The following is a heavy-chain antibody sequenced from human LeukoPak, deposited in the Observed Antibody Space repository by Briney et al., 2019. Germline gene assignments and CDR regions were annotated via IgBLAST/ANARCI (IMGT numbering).Heavy chain of an antibody. CDR2: ISAYNGNT. D-gene: IGHD5-18*01. J-gene: IGHJ4*02. CDR3: ARDISRATAMVTPLDY. Sequence: ASVKVSCKASGGTFSTYTMIWVRQAPGQGLEWMGWISAYNGNTNYAQKLQGRVTMTTDTSTSTAYMELRSLRSDDTAVYYCARDISRATAMVTPLDYWGQGTLVTVSS. V-gene: IGHV1-18*01. CDR1: GGTFSTYT.